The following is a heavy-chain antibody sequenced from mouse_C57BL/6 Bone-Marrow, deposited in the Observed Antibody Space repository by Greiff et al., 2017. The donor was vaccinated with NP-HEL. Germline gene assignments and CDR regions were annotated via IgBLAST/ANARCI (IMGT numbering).Heavy chain of an antibody. J-gene: IGHJ2*01. D-gene: IGHD1-1*01. Sequence: QVQLQQPGAELVKPGASVKMSCKASGYTFTSYWITWVKQRPGQGLEWIGDIYPGSGSTNYNEKFKSKATLTVDTSSSTAYMQLSSLTSEDSAVYYCARPIPPITTVVATGEYYFDYWGQGTTLTVSS. V-gene: IGHV1-55*01. CDR2: IYPGSGST. CDR3: ARPIPPITTVVATGEYYFDY. CDR1: GYTFTSYW.